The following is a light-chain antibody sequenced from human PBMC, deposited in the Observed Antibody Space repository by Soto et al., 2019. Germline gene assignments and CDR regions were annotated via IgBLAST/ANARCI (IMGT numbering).Light chain of an antibody. CDR1: NSNIGAGYD. J-gene: IGLJ3*02. CDR2: AVT. V-gene: IGLV1-40*01. CDR3: QSFDSGLSGWV. Sequence: QSVLTQPPSVSGAPGQRATISCTGSNSNIGAGYDVHWYQQLPGTAPKLLIAAVTSRPSGVPDRFSGSKSGTSAYLAITGLQAEDEADYYCQSFDSGLSGWVFGGGTKVIV.